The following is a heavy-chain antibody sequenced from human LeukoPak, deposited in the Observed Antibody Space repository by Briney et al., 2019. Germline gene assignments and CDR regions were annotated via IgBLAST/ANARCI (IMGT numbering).Heavy chain of an antibody. Sequence: PGGSLRLSCAASGFTFSSYGMHWVRQAPGKGLEWVAVISYDGSNKYYADSVKGRFTISRDNSKNTLYLQMNSLRAEDTAVYYCAKVPPLKYYYDSSGYYYPDYWGQGTLVTVSS. CDR3: AKVPPLKYYYDSSGYYYPDY. D-gene: IGHD3-22*01. V-gene: IGHV3-30*18. CDR1: GFTFSSYG. J-gene: IGHJ4*02. CDR2: ISYDGSNK.